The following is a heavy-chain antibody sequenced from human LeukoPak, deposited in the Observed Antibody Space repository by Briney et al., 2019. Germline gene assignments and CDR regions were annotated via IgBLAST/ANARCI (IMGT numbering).Heavy chain of an antibody. CDR2: ISSSGSGI. Sequence: PGGSLRLSCAASGVTFTGYSMNWVRQAPGKGREWLSYISSSGSGIYYADSVKGRFTISRDNAKSSLYLQMNSLRAEDTAVYYCARDQYSSSWNPRSFDYWGQGTLVTVSS. CDR3: ARDQYSSSWNPRSFDY. CDR1: GVTFTGYS. D-gene: IGHD6-13*01. V-gene: IGHV3-48*01. J-gene: IGHJ4*02.